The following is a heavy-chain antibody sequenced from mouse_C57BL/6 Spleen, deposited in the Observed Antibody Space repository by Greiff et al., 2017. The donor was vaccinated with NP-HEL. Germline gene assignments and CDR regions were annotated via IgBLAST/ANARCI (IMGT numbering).Heavy chain of an antibody. Sequence: EVQVVESGGGLVKPGGSLKLSCAASGFTFSDYGMHWVRQAPEKGLEWVAYISSGSSTIYYAATVKGRFTISRDNAKNTLFLQMTSLRSEDTAMYYCARGGITTGGFDYWGQGTTLTVSS. J-gene: IGHJ2*01. CDR1: GFTFSDYG. CDR3: ARGGITTGGFDY. D-gene: IGHD2-4*01. CDR2: ISSGSSTI. V-gene: IGHV5-17*01.